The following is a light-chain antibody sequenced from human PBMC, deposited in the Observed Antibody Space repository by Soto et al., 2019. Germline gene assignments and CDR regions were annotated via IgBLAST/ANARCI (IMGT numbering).Light chain of an antibody. Sequence: EIGMTQSPATLSVSPGERATLSCRASRSVSSNLAWYQQKPGQAPRLLMYGASTRATGIPARFSGSGSGTEFTLTISSLQSEDFAVYYCQQYGSSPPYTFGQGTKLEIK. J-gene: IGKJ2*01. CDR3: QQYGSSPPYT. CDR2: GAS. CDR1: RSVSSN. V-gene: IGKV3-15*01.